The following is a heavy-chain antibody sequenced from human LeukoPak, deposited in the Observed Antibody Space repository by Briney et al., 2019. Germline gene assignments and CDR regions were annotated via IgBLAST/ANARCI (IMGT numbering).Heavy chain of an antibody. D-gene: IGHD2-2*01. CDR1: GFSFSSYA. J-gene: IGHJ4*02. CDR3: AKEYCSSTSCYFHYFDY. CDR2: ISGSGGST. Sequence: GRSLRLSCPASGFSFSSYAISWVRQAPRKGLEWVSAISGSGGSTYYADSAKGRFTIYRDNSKNTLYLQMKSLRAEDTAVYYCAKEYCSSTSCYFHYFDYWGQGTLVTVSS. V-gene: IGHV3-23*01.